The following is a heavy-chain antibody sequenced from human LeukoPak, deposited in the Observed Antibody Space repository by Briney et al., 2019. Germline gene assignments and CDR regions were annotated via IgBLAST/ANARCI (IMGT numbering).Heavy chain of an antibody. D-gene: IGHD3-22*01. CDR3: ARDKGHQPLLYPVMYYYDSSGYLDY. CDR1: GFTFSSYS. CDR2: ISSSSSTI. Sequence: GGSLRLSCAASGFTFSSYSMNWVRQAPGKGLEWVSYISSSSSTIYYADSVKGRFTISRDNAKNSLYLQMNSLRDEDTAVYYCARDKGHQPLLYPVMYYYDSSGYLDYWGQGTLVTVSS. V-gene: IGHV3-48*02. J-gene: IGHJ4*02.